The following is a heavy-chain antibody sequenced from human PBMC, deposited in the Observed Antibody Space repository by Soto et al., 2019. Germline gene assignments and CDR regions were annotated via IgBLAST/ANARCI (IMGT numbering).Heavy chain of an antibody. CDR3: ARGGYSVVGATAY. V-gene: IGHV1-8*01. CDR1: GYTFTDYG. J-gene: IGHJ4*02. Sequence: QVQLVQSGAEVKKPGASVKVSCKASGYTFTDYGINWVRQATGQGLEWMGWMNPKSGDTVYAQKFQGRVSMTRTTSISTAYMDLNGLKSADTVVYYCARGGYSVVGATAYWGQGTLVTVSS. CDR2: MNPKSGDT. D-gene: IGHD1-26*01.